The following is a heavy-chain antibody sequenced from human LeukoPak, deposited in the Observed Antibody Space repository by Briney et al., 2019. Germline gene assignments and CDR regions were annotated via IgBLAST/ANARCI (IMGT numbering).Heavy chain of an antibody. CDR3: ARTYDFGRGPPGDAFDN. V-gene: IGHV3-48*01. CDR2: IDARSGIT. J-gene: IGHJ3*02. CDR1: GFTFTIFG. D-gene: IGHD3-3*01. Sequence: GGSLRLSCAASGFTFTIFGLNWVRQAPGKVPEWVSYIDARSGITYYAASVQGRFTISRDNAQESVFLQMNSLRADDTAVYYCARTYDFGRGPPGDAFDNWGPARLVTVSS.